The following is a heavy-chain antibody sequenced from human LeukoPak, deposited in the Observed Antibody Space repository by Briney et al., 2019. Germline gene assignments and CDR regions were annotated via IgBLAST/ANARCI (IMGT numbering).Heavy chain of an antibody. J-gene: IGHJ6*02. Sequence: GGSLRLSCAASGNYWMHWVRQAPGKGLVWVSRINSDGSSTTYADSVKGRFTISRDNAKNTLYLQMNSLRAEDTAVYYCTRVYCSGGNCYDVYYYYGMDVWGQGTTVTVSS. CDR3: TRVYCSGGNCYDVYYYYGMDV. CDR2: INSDGSST. D-gene: IGHD2-15*01. V-gene: IGHV3-74*01. CDR1: GNYW.